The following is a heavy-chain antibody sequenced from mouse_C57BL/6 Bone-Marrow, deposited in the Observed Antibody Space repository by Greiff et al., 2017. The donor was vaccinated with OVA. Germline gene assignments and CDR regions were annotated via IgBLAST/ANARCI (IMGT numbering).Heavy chain of an antibody. J-gene: IGHJ3*01. V-gene: IGHV5-6*01. CDR1: GFTFSSYG. CDR2: ISSGGSYT. Sequence: EVMLVESGGDLVKPGGSLKLSCAASGFTFSSYGMSWVRQTPDKRLEWVGTISSGGSYTYYPDSVKGRFTISRDNTKNTLYLPMGSLKSEDTAMYDCARHGNGYYSNYPWGQGTLVTVSA. CDR3: ARHGNGYYSNYP. D-gene: IGHD2-5*01.